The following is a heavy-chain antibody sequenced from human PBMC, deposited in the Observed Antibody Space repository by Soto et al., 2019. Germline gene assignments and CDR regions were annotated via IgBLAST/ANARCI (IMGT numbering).Heavy chain of an antibody. CDR1: RFTFSSYG. CDR3: ARVLRVYDWLPQGAFDI. V-gene: IGHV3-48*03. D-gene: IGHD3-9*01. Sequence: EVQLLESGGGFVQPGGSLRLSCAASRFTFSSYGMSWVRQSPGKGLEWVSGISASGKMTYYADSVKGRFTISRDNAKKSLSLQMNSLRPEDTAVYYCARVLRVYDWLPQGAFDIWGQGTMVTVSS. CDR2: ISASGKMT. J-gene: IGHJ3*02.